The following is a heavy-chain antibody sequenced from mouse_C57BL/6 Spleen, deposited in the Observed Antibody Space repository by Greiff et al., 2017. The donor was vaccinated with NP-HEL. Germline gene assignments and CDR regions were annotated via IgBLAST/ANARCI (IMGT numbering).Heavy chain of an antibody. CDR1: GFTFSDYG. Sequence: EVKLVESGGGLVKPGGSLKLSCAASGFTFSDYGMHWVRQAPEKGLEWVAYISSGSSTIFYADTVKGRFTISRDNAKNTLFLQMTSLRSEDTAMYYCARRNFYDWYFDVWGTGTTVTVSS. D-gene: IGHD2-12*01. V-gene: IGHV5-17*01. J-gene: IGHJ1*03. CDR3: ARRNFYDWYFDV. CDR2: ISSGSSTI.